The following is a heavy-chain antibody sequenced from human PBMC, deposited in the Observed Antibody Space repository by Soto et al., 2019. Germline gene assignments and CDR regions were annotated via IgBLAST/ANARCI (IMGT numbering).Heavy chain of an antibody. CDR1: GFSLSSTRVA. CDR2: IYWDDDK. D-gene: IGHD6-19*01. Sequence: QITLKESCPTLVKPTQTLTLTCTFSGFSLSSTRVAVGWIRQPPGKALEWLALIYWDDDKRYSPFLNSRFTITKDQSKDPVVLTLTTMAPVDTATYYCAHSVVAGLGYYFDYWGQGTLVTVSS. J-gene: IGHJ4*02. CDR3: AHSVVAGLGYYFDY. V-gene: IGHV2-5*02.